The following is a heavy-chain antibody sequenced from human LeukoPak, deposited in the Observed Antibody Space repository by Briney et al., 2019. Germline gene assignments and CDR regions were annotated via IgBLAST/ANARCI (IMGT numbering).Heavy chain of an antibody. V-gene: IGHV4-59*01. J-gene: IGHJ6*03. CDR3: ARTTEGGYSYGYFYYYYMDV. CDR1: GGSISSYY. Sequence: SKTLSLTCTVSGGSISSYYWSWIRQPPGKGLEWIGYIYYSGSTNYKSSLKSRVTISVDTSKNQFSLKLSSVTAADTAVYYCARTTEGGYSYGYFYYYYMDVWGKGTTVTISS. D-gene: IGHD5-18*01. CDR2: IYYSGST.